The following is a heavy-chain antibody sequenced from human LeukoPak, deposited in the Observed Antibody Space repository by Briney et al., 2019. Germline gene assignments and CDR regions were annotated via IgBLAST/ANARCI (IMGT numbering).Heavy chain of an antibody. CDR1: GYTFIRYY. CDR2: INPSGGST. V-gene: IGHV1-46*01. J-gene: IGHJ3*02. CDR3: ARVRFSSGWYIAFDI. Sequence: ASVKVSCKASGYTFIRYYMHWVRQAPGQGLEWMGIINPSGGSTTYAQKFQGRVTMTRDTSTSTAYMEVSSLRSEDTAVYYCARVRFSSGWYIAFDIWGQGTMVTVSS. D-gene: IGHD6-19*01.